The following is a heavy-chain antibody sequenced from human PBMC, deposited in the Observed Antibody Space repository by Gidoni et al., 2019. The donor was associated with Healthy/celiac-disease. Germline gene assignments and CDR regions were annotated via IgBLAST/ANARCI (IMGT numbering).Heavy chain of an antibody. CDR2: INPSGGST. Sequence: QVQLVQSGAEAKKPGASVKVSCTASGYTFTSYYMHWVRQAPGQGLEWMGIINPSGGSTSYAQKFQGRVTMTRDTSTSTVYMELSSLRSEDTAVYYCARAEGIAAAGTPFDYWGQGTLVTVSS. D-gene: IGHD6-13*01. J-gene: IGHJ4*02. V-gene: IGHV1-46*01. CDR1: GYTFTSYY. CDR3: ARAEGIAAAGTPFDY.